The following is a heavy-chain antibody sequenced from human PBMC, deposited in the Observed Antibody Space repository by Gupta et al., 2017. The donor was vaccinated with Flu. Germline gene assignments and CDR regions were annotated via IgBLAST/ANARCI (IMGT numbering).Heavy chain of an antibody. D-gene: IGHD6-19*01. V-gene: IGHV3-23*01. J-gene: IGHJ4*02. Sequence: VRPAPGKGLEWVSAISGSGGSTYYADSVKGRFTISRDSSKNTLYLQMNSLRAEDTAVYFCAAQWLVLGAFDYWGQGTLVTVSS. CDR3: AAQWLVLGAFDY. CDR2: ISGSGGST.